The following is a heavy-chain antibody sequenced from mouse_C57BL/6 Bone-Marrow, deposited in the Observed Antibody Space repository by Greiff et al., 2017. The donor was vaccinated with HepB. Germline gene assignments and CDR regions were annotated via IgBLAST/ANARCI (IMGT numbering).Heavy chain of an antibody. D-gene: IGHD1-1*01. Sequence: VQLKQSGPELVKPGASVKIPCKASGYTFTDYNMDWVKQSHGKSLEWIGDINPNNGGTIYNQKFKGKATLTVDKSSSTAYMELRSLTSEDTAVYYCARDYGSSRYYAMDYWGQGTSVTVSS. CDR2: INPNNGGT. CDR3: ARDYGSSRYYAMDY. CDR1: GYTFTDYN. J-gene: IGHJ4*01. V-gene: IGHV1-18*01.